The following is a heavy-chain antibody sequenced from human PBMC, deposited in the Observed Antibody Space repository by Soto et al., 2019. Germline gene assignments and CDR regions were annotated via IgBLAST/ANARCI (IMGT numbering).Heavy chain of an antibody. D-gene: IGHD5-18*01. CDR2: SNHVGST. CDR3: ARVLIAGVTTD. V-gene: IGHV4-34*01. CDR1: VGSFSGYY. Sequence: QVQLQQWGAGLLKPSDTLSLTCAVYVGSFSGYYWSWIRQPPGKGLEWIGESNHVGSTNYNPSLKSRVTMSVDPSKNQFSLRLTSVTAADTAVYYCARVLIAGVTTDWGQGTLVIVSS. J-gene: IGHJ4*02.